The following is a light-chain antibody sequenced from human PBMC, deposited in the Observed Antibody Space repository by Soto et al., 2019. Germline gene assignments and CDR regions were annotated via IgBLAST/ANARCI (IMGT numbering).Light chain of an antibody. CDR1: SSDVGGWNY. V-gene: IGLV2-8*01. J-gene: IGLJ2*01. CDR2: AVD. Sequence: QSALTQPPSASGSPGQSLTISCTGTSSDVGGWNYVSWFQHHPGKAPKLMIYAVDKRPSGVPDRFSGSKSGNTASLTVSGLQAEDEGDYYCSSYAGRNTVVFGGGTKLTVL. CDR3: SSYAGRNTVV.